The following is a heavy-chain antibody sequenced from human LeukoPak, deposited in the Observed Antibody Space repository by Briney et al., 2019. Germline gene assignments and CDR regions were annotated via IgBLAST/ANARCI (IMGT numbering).Heavy chain of an antibody. J-gene: IGHJ6*02. Sequence: SETLSLTCTVSGGSISSGGYHWSWIRQHPGKGLEWIGYIYYSGSTYYNPSLKSRVTISVDTSKNQFSLKLTSVTAADTAVYYCARYPPRGYYYYGMDVWGQGTTVTASS. V-gene: IGHV4-31*03. CDR3: ARYPPRGYYYYGMDV. CDR2: IYYSGST. CDR1: GGSISSGGYH.